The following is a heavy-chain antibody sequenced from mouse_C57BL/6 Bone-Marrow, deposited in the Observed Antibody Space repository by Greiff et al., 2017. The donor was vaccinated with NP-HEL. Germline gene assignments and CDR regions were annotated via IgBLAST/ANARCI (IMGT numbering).Heavy chain of an antibody. D-gene: IGHD3-2*02. V-gene: IGHV1-50*01. Sequence: VQLQQPGAELVKPGASVKLSCKASGYTFTSYWMQWVKQRPGQGLEWIGEIDPSDSYPNYNQKFKGKATLTVDTSSSTAYMQLSSQRSEDSAVYYCARQLTDYWGQGTTLTVSS. CDR1: GYTFTSYW. J-gene: IGHJ2*01. CDR2: IDPSDSYP. CDR3: ARQLTDY.